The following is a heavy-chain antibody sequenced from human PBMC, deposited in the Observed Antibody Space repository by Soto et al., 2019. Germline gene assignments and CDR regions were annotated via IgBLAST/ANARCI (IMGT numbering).Heavy chain of an antibody. CDR1: GGTFSSYA. V-gene: IGHV1-69*12. CDR3: ARAAMPTRRYYYYYGMDV. CDR2: IIPIFGTA. J-gene: IGHJ6*02. D-gene: IGHD2-2*01. Sequence: QVQLVQSGAEVKKPGSSVKVSCKASGGTFSSYAISWVRQAPGQGLEWMGGIIPIFGTANYAQKFQGRVTITADESTSTAYMELSSLRSEDTAVYYCARAAMPTRRYYYYYGMDVWGQGTTVTVSS.